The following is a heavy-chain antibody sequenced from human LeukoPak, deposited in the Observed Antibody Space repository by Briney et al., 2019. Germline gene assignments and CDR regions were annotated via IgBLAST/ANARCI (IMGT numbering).Heavy chain of an antibody. V-gene: IGHV1-24*01. CDR2: FDPEDGET. CDR1: GYTLTELS. J-gene: IGHJ4*02. CDR3: ATKPGTYYYDRSGYLDY. D-gene: IGHD3-22*01. Sequence: ASVKVSCKVSGYTLTELSMHWVRQAPGKGGEGMGGFDPEDGETIYAQKFQGRVTMTEDTSTDTAYMELSSLRSEDTAVYYCATKPGTYYYDRSGYLDYWGQGTLVTVSS.